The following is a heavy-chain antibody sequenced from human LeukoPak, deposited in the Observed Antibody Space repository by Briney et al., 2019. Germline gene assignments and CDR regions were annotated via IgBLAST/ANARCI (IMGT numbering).Heavy chain of an antibody. CDR2: IYPGDSDT. V-gene: IGHV5-51*01. J-gene: IGHJ3*02. D-gene: IGHD6-19*01. CDR3: ARHNPRGMQWLVLDAFDI. CDR1: GYSFTSYW. Sequence: GESLKISCKGSGYSFTSYWIGWVRQMPGKGPEWMGIIYPGDSDTRYSPSFQGQVTISADKSISTAYLQWSSLKASDTAMYYCARHNPRGMQWLVLDAFDIWGQGTMVTVSS.